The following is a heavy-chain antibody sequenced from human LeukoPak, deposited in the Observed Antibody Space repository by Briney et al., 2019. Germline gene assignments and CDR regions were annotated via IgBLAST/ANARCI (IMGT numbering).Heavy chain of an antibody. CDR2: IYYSGST. V-gene: IGHV4-59*01. CDR1: GGSISSYY. CDR3: ARDLATVTTNWYFDL. D-gene: IGHD4-17*01. J-gene: IGHJ2*01. Sequence: SETLSLTCTVSGGSISSYYRSWIRQPPGKGLEWIGYIYYSGSTNYNPSLKSRVTISVDTSKNQFSLKLSSVSAADTAVYYCARDLATVTTNWYFDLWGRATLVTVSS.